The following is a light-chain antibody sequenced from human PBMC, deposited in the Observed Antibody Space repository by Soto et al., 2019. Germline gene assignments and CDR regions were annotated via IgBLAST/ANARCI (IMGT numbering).Light chain of an antibody. CDR1: QCISRY. V-gene: IGKV1-39*01. J-gene: IGKJ1*01. Sequence: DIQMTQSPSSLSASVGDRVTVTCRASQCISRYLKWYQQKPGKAPKLLIYAASTLQTGVPSRFSGSVSGPEFTLAITSLQPEYFATYHCERSYGTPLPLGQGTKVDIK. CDR2: AAS. CDR3: ERSYGTPLP.